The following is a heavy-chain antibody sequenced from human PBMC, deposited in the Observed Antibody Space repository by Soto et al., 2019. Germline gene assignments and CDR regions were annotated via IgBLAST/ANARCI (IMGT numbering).Heavy chain of an antibody. Sequence: SETLSLTCTVSGASINTFYWTCIRQSAGRGLEWIGRIYSRGTTNYNPSLKSRVTMSVEKSNNQFSLKLSSVSAADTAVYFCATDSSGYYAKGSFDIWGQGTMVTVSS. CDR1: GASINTFY. J-gene: IGHJ3*02. CDR2: IYSRGTT. D-gene: IGHD3-22*01. V-gene: IGHV4-4*07. CDR3: ATDSSGYYAKGSFDI.